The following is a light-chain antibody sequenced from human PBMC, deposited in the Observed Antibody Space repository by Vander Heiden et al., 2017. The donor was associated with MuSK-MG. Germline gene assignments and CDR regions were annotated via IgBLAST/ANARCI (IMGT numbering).Light chain of an antibody. CDR3: SSYTSSSTRGIYV. J-gene: IGLJ1*01. CDR1: SSDVGGYNY. Sequence: QSALTQPASVSGSPGQSITISCTGTSSDVGGYNYVSWYQQHPGKAPKLMIYDGSNRPSGVSNRFSGSKSGNTASLTISGLQAEDEADYYCSSYTSSSTRGIYVFGTGTKVTVL. CDR2: DGS. V-gene: IGLV2-14*01.